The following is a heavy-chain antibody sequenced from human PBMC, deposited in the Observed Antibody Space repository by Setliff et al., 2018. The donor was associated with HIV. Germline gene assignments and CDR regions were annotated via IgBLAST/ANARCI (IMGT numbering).Heavy chain of an antibody. CDR1: GFTFSSFA. CDR2: ISASATSV. V-gene: IGHV3-23*01. D-gene: IGHD2-2*01. Sequence: PGGSLRLSCAASGFTFSSFAMTWVRQAPGKGLEWVSSISASATSVYNADSVKGRFTISRDNSKNILYVQMNSLRAEDTAVYFCAKGAVPAAIGGYYFDSWGQGTLVTVSS. CDR3: AKGAVPAAIGGYYFDS. J-gene: IGHJ4*02.